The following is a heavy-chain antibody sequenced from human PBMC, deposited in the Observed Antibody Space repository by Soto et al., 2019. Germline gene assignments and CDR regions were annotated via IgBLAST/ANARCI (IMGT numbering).Heavy chain of an antibody. V-gene: IGHV4-31*03. CDR1: GGSISSGGYY. Sequence: QVQLQESGPGLVKPSQTLSLTCTVSGGSISSGGYYWSWIRQHPGKGLEWIGYIYYSGSTYYNPSLKSRVTISVDTSKNQFSLKLSSVTAADTAVYYCAREGEDYYGSGTQEGYYYGMDVWGQGTTVTVSS. D-gene: IGHD3-10*01. CDR2: IYYSGST. CDR3: AREGEDYYGSGTQEGYYYGMDV. J-gene: IGHJ6*02.